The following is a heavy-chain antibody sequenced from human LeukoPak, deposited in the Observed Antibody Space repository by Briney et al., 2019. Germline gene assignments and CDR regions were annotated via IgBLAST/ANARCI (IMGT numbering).Heavy chain of an antibody. V-gene: IGHV3-30*04. CDR2: ISYDGSNK. D-gene: IGHD3-22*01. J-gene: IGHJ5*02. Sequence: GRYLRLSCAASGFTFSSYAMHWVRQAPGKGLEWVAVISYDGSNKYYADSVKGRFTISRDNSKNTLYLQMNSLRAEDTAVYYCARDHTAYYYDSSGYPPWFDPWGQGTLVTVSS. CDR1: GFTFSSYA. CDR3: ARDHTAYYYDSSGYPPWFDP.